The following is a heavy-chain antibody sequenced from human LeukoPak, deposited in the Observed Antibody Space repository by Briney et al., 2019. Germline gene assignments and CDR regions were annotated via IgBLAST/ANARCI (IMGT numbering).Heavy chain of an antibody. D-gene: IGHD3-22*01. CDR2: IKQDGSEQ. J-gene: IGHJ4*02. CDR1: GFTFSSHW. V-gene: IGHV3-7*02. Sequence: GGSLRLSCAVSGFTFSSHWMNWVRQAPGKGLEWVANIKQDGSEQNYVDSVKGRFTISRDNGKNSLYLQMNSLRAEDTAVYYCARLYDSSGYYLYYFDYWGQGTLVTVSS. CDR3: ARLYDSSGYYLYYFDY.